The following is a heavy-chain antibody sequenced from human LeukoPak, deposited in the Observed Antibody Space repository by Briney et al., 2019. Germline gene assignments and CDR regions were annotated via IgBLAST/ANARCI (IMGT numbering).Heavy chain of an antibody. Sequence: PWRSLRLSSAASGFTFSTYWWTWVPQAPGQGLECVSNIEPDGRDKYYVDSVNGRFTISRDNTKNSLCLQTASLRVEQQAVYYCARDYYGSSGYYPHDYWGQGTTVTVSS. CDR3: ARDYYGSSGYYPHDY. D-gene: IGHD3-22*01. CDR2: IEPDGRDK. V-gene: IGHV3-7*03. J-gene: IGHJ4*02. CDR1: GFTFSTYW.